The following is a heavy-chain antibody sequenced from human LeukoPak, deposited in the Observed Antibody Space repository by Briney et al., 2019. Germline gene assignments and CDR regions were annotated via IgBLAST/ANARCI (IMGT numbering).Heavy chain of an antibody. J-gene: IGHJ5*02. CDR1: GYTFTSYA. D-gene: IGHD2-2*01. CDR2: INAGNGNT. Sequence: ASVKVSCKASGYTFTSYAMHWVRQAPGQRLEWMGWINAGNGNTKYSQKFQGRVTITRDTSASTAYMELSSLRSEDTAVYYCARDRWDIVVVPAASTTNWFDPWGQGTLVTVSS. V-gene: IGHV1-3*01. CDR3: ARDRWDIVVVPAASTTNWFDP.